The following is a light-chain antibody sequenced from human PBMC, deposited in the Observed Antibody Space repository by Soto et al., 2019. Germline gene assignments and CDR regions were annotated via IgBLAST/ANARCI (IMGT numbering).Light chain of an antibody. J-gene: IGKJ4*01. CDR1: QSVSSY. CDR3: QQRSNWPPGFT. Sequence: EIVLTQSPGTLSLSPGERATLSCRASQSVSSYLAWYQQKPGQAPRLLIYDASNRATGIPARFSGSGSGTDFTLTISSPEPEDFAVYYCQQRSNWPPGFTFGGGTKVDIK. CDR2: DAS. V-gene: IGKV3-11*01.